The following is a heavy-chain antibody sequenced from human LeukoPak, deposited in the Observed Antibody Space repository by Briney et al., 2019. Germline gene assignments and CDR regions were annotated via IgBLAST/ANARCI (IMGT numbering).Heavy chain of an antibody. V-gene: IGHV3-21*01. D-gene: IGHD3-3*01. CDR1: GLTFSSYS. Sequence: GGSLRLSCAASGLTFSSYSMNWVRQAPGKGPEWVSSISSSSSYIYYADSVKGRFTISRDNAKNSLYLQMNSLRAEDTAVYYCARDGVTIFGVVSPFDYWGQGTLVAVSS. CDR2: ISSSSSYI. CDR3: ARDGVTIFGVVSPFDY. J-gene: IGHJ4*02.